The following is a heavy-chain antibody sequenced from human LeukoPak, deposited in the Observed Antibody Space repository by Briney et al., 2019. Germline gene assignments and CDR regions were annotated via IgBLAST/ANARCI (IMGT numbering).Heavy chain of an antibody. CDR1: GFTFGDYA. Sequence: GGSLRLSRTGSGFTFGDYAVIWVRQAPGRGLEWVGFIRSKAYGGTTEYAASVKGRFTISRDDSKSIAYLQMDSLKTEDTAVYYCTRDYGDYKGDYWGQGTLVTVSS. CDR2: IRSKAYGGTT. J-gene: IGHJ4*02. CDR3: TRDYGDYKGDY. D-gene: IGHD4-17*01. V-gene: IGHV3-49*04.